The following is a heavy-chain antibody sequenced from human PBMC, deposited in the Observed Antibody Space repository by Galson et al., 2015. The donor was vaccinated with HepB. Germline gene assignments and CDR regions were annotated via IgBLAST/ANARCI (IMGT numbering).Heavy chain of an antibody. Sequence: SVKVSCKASGGTFSSYAISWVRQAPGQGLEWMGGIIPIFGTANYAQKFQGRVTITADESTSTAYMELSSLRSEDTAVYYCARDQVAGGETFDIWGQGTMVTVSS. D-gene: IGHD6-19*01. V-gene: IGHV1-69*13. CDR2: IIPIFGTA. J-gene: IGHJ3*02. CDR3: ARDQVAGGETFDI. CDR1: GGTFSSYA.